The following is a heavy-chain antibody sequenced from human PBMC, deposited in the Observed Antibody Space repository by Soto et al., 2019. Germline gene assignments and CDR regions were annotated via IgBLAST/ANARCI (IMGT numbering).Heavy chain of an antibody. J-gene: IGHJ4*02. Sequence: EVQLVESGGGLVKPGGSLRLSCAASGFTFSSYSMNWVRQAPGKGLEWVSSISSSSSYIYYADSVKGRFTISRDNAKNSLYLQMNSLRAEDTAVYYCARVPPRGYSHSFQGDYWGQGTLVTVSS. V-gene: IGHV3-21*01. CDR3: ARVPPRGYSHSFQGDY. CDR1: GFTFSSYS. CDR2: ISSSSSYI. D-gene: IGHD5-18*01.